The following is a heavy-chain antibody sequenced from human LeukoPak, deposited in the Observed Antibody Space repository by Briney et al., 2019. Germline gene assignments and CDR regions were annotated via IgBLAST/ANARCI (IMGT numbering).Heavy chain of an antibody. D-gene: IGHD1-26*01. V-gene: IGHV4-61*02. CDR3: ARGRMVGATPNYFDP. J-gene: IGHJ5*02. Sequence: SETLSLTCTVSGGSISRDNSYWSWIRQPAGKGLEWIGRMFTGGSTNYNPSLKSRVTISVDTSKNQFSLKLSSVTAADTAVYYCARGRMVGATPNYFDPWGQGTLVTVSS. CDR2: MFTGGST. CDR1: GGSISRDNSY.